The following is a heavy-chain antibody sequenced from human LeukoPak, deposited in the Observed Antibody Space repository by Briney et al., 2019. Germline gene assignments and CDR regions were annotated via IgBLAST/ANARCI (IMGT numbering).Heavy chain of an antibody. J-gene: IGHJ4*02. CDR3: ARSGYCSSTSCYNTGYFDY. Sequence: PSETLSLTCTVSGGSISSYYWSWIRQPAGKGLEWIGRIYTSGSTNYNPSLKSRVTMSVDTSKNQFSLKLSSVTAADTAVYYCARSGYCSSTSCYNTGYFDYWGQGTLATVSS. D-gene: IGHD2-2*02. CDR1: GGSISSYY. CDR2: IYTSGST. V-gene: IGHV4-4*07.